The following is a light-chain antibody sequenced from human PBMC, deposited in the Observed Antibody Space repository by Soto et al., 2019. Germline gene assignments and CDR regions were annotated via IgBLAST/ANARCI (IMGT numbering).Light chain of an antibody. Sequence: DIQMTQSPSTLSASVGDRVTITCRASQSISSWLAWYQQKPGKAPKILIYDASSLESGVPSRFSGSGSGTEFTLTISSLQPDDFAPYYCQPYNSYPWTFGKGTKVEIK. V-gene: IGKV1-5*01. CDR1: QSISSW. J-gene: IGKJ1*01. CDR3: QPYNSYPWT. CDR2: DAS.